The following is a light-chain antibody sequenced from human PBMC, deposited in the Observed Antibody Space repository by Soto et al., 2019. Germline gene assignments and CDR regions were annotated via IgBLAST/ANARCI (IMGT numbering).Light chain of an antibody. J-gene: IGKJ4*01. Sequence: EIVLTQSPVTLSLSPGERATLSCRASQSVSSSLAWYQQNPGQAPRLLIYDASNRATGAPARFSGSGSGTDFTLTISRLEPEDFAVYYCQQRGHWPLTFGGGTKVEFK. CDR2: DAS. CDR3: QQRGHWPLT. CDR1: QSVSSS. V-gene: IGKV3-11*01.